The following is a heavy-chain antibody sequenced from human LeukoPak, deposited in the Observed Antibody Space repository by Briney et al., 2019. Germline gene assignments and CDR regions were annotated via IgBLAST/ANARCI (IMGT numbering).Heavy chain of an antibody. CDR3: ASVSGIYRAFDI. CDR1: GYTFTSYY. CDR2: INPSGGST. Sequence: ASVKVSCKASGYTFTSYYMHWVRQAPGQGREWMGIINPSGGSTSYAQKYQGRVTMTRDTSTSTVYMELSSLRSEDTAVYYCASVSGIYRAFDIWGQGTMVTVST. J-gene: IGHJ3*02. V-gene: IGHV1-46*01. D-gene: IGHD3-10*01.